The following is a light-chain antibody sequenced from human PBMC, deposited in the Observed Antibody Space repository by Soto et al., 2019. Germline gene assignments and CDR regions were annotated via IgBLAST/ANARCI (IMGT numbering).Light chain of an antibody. CDR2: EVT. Sequence: QSVLTQPASVSGSPGQSITFSCTGTSSDVGYYNYVSWYQQHPGKAPQLMIYEVTNRPSGVSNRFSGSKSGNTASLTISGLQAEDEADYYCSSYATSSALVFGGGTKLTVL. CDR1: SSDVGYYNY. J-gene: IGLJ2*01. CDR3: SSYATSSALV. V-gene: IGLV2-14*01.